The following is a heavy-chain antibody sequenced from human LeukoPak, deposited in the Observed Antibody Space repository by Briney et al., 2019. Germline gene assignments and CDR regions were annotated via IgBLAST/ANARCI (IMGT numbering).Heavy chain of an antibody. J-gene: IGHJ4*02. CDR3: ARDSPESGTSIFDY. CDR1: GSTFSSYT. V-gene: IGHV1-69*04. D-gene: IGHD1-1*01. Sequence: ASVKVSCTASGSTFSSYTIGWVRQAPGQGLEWMGRIIPILGIANYAQKFQGRVTITADKSTRTAYMELSSLRSEDTAVYYCARDSPESGTSIFDYWGQGTLVTVSS. CDR2: IIPILGIA.